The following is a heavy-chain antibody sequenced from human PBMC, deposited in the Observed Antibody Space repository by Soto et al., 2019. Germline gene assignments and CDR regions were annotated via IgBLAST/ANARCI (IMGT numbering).Heavy chain of an antibody. J-gene: IGHJ4*02. CDR1: GFTFSSYG. V-gene: IGHV3-33*01. CDR2: IWMDGKEK. Sequence: QVQLVESGGGVVQPGRSLRLSCAASGFTFSSYGMHWVRQAPGKGLEWVAVIWMDGKEKYYVDSVEGRFTVSRDNSKNTLDREMNSLRGEDTAVYHCARDRGGDGTLDHWGQGTLVTVSS. CDR3: ARDRGGDGTLDH. D-gene: IGHD2-21*02.